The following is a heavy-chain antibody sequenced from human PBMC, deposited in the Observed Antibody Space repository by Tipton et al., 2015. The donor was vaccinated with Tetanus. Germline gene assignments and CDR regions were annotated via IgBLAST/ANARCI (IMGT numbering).Heavy chain of an antibody. CDR3: ARLYTGSLQRDAFDM. V-gene: IGHV3-21*06. D-gene: IGHD1-1*01. J-gene: IGHJ3*02. CDR1: GFLFSSYT. Sequence: SLRLSCAASGFLFSSYTMNWVRQGPGKGLEWVSSISSSGSDINYADSLKGRFTISRDNAKNSLYLQINRLRAGDTAIYYCARLYTGSLQRDAFDMWGQGTVVTVSS. CDR2: ISSSGSDI.